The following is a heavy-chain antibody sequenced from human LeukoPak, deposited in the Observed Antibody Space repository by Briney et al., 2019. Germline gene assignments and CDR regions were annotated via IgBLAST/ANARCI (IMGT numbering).Heavy chain of an antibody. Sequence: NPSETLSLTCTVSGGSISSGSYYWSWIRQPAGKGLEWIGRIYTSGSTNYNPSLKSRVTISVDTSKNQFSLKLSSVTAADTAVYYCARGSSSSDYWGQGTLVTVSS. D-gene: IGHD6-6*01. J-gene: IGHJ4*02. CDR1: GGSISSGSYY. CDR3: ARGSSSSDY. V-gene: IGHV4-61*02. CDR2: IYTSGST.